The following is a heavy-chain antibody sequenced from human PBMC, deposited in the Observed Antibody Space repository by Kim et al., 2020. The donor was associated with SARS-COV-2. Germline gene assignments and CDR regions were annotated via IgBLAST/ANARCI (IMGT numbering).Heavy chain of an antibody. CDR3: ARLRSGVGWFDP. Sequence: PPIKSRVTISVDTSNNHVSLRLSSVTAADTAVYYCARLRSGVGWFDPWGQGTLVTVSS. V-gene: IGHV4-39*02. D-gene: IGHD5-12*01. J-gene: IGHJ5*02.